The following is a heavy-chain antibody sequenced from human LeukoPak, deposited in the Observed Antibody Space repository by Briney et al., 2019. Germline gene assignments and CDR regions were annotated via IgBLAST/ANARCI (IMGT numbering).Heavy chain of an antibody. CDR2: INSDGSST. V-gene: IGHV3-74*01. CDR3: ARVRRIAAAGTFSH. CDR1: GFTFSSYW. Sequence: GGSLRLSCAASGFTFSSYWMHWVRQAPGKGLVRVTRINSDGSSTSYADSVKGRFTISRDNAKNTLYLQMNSLRAEDTAVYYCARVRRIAAAGTFSHWGQGTLVTVSS. D-gene: IGHD6-13*01. J-gene: IGHJ4*02.